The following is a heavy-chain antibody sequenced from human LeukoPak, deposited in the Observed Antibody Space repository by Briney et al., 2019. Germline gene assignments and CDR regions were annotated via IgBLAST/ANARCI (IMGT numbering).Heavy chain of an antibody. CDR1: GFTFSSYS. Sequence: PGGSLRPSCAASGFTFSSYSMNWVRQAPGKGLEWVSYISSSSSSTIYYADSVKGRFTISRDNAKNSLYLQMNSLRAEDTAVYYCARDEGWFGELLVDWGQGTLVTVSS. V-gene: IGHV3-48*01. CDR2: ISSSSSSTI. CDR3: ARDEGWFGELLVD. J-gene: IGHJ4*02. D-gene: IGHD3-10*01.